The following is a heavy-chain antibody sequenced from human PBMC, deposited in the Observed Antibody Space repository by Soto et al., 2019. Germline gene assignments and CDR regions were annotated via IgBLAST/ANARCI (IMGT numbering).Heavy chain of an antibody. D-gene: IGHD3-22*01. Sequence: SETLSLTCAVYGGSFSDFYWSWIRQPPGKGLEWIGEINHSGNTNYNPSLKSRVTISVDTSKNQFSLKLSSVTAADTAVYYCAREVSGYYYLGIFDYWGQGTLVTVSS. CDR3: AREVSGYYYLGIFDY. V-gene: IGHV4-34*01. J-gene: IGHJ4*02. CDR2: INHSGNT. CDR1: GGSFSDFY.